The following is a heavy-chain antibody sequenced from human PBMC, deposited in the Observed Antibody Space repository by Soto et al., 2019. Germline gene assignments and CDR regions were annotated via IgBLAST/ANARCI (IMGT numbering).Heavy chain of an antibody. CDR1: GGSFSGYY. CDR3: ARERPGIAAAGTWFDP. D-gene: IGHD6-13*01. Sequence: PSETLSLTCAVYGGSFSGYYWSWIRQPPGKGLEWTREINHSGSTNYNPSIKSRDNISVDKSKNQFYMKLSTVTAEDTAVYYCARERPGIAAAGTWFDPWGQGTLVT. V-gene: IGHV4-34*01. J-gene: IGHJ5*02. CDR2: INHSGST.